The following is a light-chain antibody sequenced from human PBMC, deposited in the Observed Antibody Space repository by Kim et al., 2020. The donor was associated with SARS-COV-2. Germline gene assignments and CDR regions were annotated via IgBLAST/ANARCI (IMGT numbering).Light chain of an antibody. CDR3: SSYTTSSIFV. CDR2: DVT. V-gene: IGLV2-14*03. Sequence: QSALTQPASVSGSPGQSITISCTGTNSDIGGYNYVSWYQQHPGKAPKLMIYDVTKRPSGVSDRFSGSKSGNTASLTISGLQAEDETDYYCSSYTTSSIFVFGAGTKVTVL. CDR1: NSDIGGYNY. J-gene: IGLJ1*01.